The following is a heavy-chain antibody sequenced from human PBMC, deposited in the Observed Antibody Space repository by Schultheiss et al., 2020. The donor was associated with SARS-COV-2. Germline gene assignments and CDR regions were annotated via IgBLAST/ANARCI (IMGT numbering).Heavy chain of an antibody. J-gene: IGHJ4*02. V-gene: IGHV3-52*02. CDR1: GFTFSSSW. CDR3: AKDEGYVWGSHFDY. D-gene: IGHD3-16*01. CDR2: IKCDGSEK. Sequence: GGSLRLSCAASGFTFSSSWMHWVCQAPEKGQEWVADIKCDGSEKYYVDSVKGRLTISRDNAKNSLYLQVNSLRAEDMTVYYCAKDEGYVWGSHFDYWGQGTLVTVSS.